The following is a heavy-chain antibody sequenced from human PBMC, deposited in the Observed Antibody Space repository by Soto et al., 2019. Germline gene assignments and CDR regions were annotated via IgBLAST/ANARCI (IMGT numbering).Heavy chain of an antibody. CDR2: INHSGIT. V-gene: IGHV4-34*01. CDR1: GGSFRGYF. J-gene: IGHJ4*02. CDR3: ATNRRPYGDSYFDY. D-gene: IGHD4-17*01. Sequence: SETLSLTCAVYGGSFRGYFWSWIRQPPGKGLEWIGEINHSGITSYSPSLGSRVTTSVDTPKNQFSLKLSSVTAADTAVYYCATNRRPYGDSYFDYWGQGTLVTVSS.